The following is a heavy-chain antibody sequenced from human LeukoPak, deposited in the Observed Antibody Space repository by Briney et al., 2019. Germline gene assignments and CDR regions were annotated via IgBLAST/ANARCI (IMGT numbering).Heavy chain of an antibody. Sequence: SETLSLTCAASGGSISSGGYSWSWIRQPPGKGLEWIGYIYHSGSTYYNPSLKSRVTISVDRSKNQFSLKLSSVTAADTAVYYCARVYSSSRGDYFDYWGQGTLVTVSS. V-gene: IGHV4-30-2*01. J-gene: IGHJ4*02. D-gene: IGHD6-13*01. CDR1: GGSISSGGYS. CDR3: ARVYSSSRGDYFDY. CDR2: IYHSGST.